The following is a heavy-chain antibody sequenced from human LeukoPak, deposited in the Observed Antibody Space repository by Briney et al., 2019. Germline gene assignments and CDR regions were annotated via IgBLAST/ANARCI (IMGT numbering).Heavy chain of an antibody. J-gene: IGHJ5*02. D-gene: IGHD3-22*01. CDR1: GGSISSYY. V-gene: IGHV4-4*09. CDR2: IYTSGST. Sequence: SETLSLTCTVSGGSISSYYWSWIRQPPGKGLEWIGYIYTSGSTNYNPSLKSRVTISVDTSKNQFSLKLSSVTAADTAVYYCARRSYYYDSSGFDRWGQGTLVTVSS. CDR3: ARRSYYYDSSGFDR.